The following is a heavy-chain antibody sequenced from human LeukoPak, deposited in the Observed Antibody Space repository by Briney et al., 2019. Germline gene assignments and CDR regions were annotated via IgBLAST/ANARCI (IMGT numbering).Heavy chain of an antibody. CDR2: IYYSGST. J-gene: IGHJ4*02. D-gene: IGHD3-3*01. CDR1: GGSISSGGYY. Sequence: SETLSLTCTVSGGSISSGGYYWSWIRQHPGKGLEWIGYIYYSGSTYYNPSLKSRVTISVDTSKNQFSLKLSSVTAADTAVYYCASRYFWSGYYLGPHFDYWGQGTLATVSS. CDR3: ASRYFWSGYYLGPHFDY. V-gene: IGHV4-31*03.